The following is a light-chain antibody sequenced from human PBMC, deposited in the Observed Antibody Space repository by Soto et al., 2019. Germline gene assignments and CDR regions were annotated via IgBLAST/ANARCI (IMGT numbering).Light chain of an antibody. J-gene: IGLJ3*02. CDR3: CSYAGSSLWV. CDR2: DVI. V-gene: IGLV2-11*01. Sequence: QSALTQPRSVSGSPGQSVTISCTGTSSDVGVYNYVSWYQQHPGKAPQLVIYDVIKRPSGVPDRFSGSKSGNTASLTISGLQAEDAADYYCCSYAGSSLWVFGGGTQLTVL. CDR1: SSDVGVYNY.